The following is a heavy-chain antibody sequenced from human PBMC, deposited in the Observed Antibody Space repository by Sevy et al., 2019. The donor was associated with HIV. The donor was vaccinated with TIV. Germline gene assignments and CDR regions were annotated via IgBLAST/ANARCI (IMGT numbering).Heavy chain of an antibody. J-gene: IGHJ3*02. V-gene: IGHV3-74*01. Sequence: GGSLRLSCAASGFTFSSYWMHWVRQAPGKGLVLVSRINSDGSSTSYADSVKGRFTISRDNAKNTLYLQMNSLRAEDTAVYYCARVWVAGDAFDIWGQGTMVTVSS. CDR1: GFTFSSYW. CDR3: ARVWVAGDAFDI. CDR2: INSDGSST. D-gene: IGHD6-19*01.